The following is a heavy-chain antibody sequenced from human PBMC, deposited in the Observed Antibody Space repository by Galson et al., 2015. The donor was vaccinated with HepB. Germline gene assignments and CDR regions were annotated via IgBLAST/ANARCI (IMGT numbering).Heavy chain of an antibody. D-gene: IGHD2-15*01. J-gene: IGHJ6*03. CDR2: MNPNSGNT. V-gene: IGHV1-8*01. CDR1: GYTFTSYD. CDR3: ARGRYCSGGSCYREGYYYYMDV. Sequence: SVKVSCKASGYTFTSYDINWVRQATGQGLEWMGWMNPNSGNTGYAQKFQGRVTMTRNTSISTAYMELSSLRSEDTAVYYCARGRYCSGGSCYREGYYYYMDVWGKGTTVTVSS.